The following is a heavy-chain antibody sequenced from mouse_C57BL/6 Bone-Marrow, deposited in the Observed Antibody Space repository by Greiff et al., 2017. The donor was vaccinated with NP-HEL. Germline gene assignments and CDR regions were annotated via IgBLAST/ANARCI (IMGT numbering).Heavy chain of an antibody. J-gene: IGHJ2*01. CDR2: IDPENGDT. CDR3: TPVTGYFDY. CDR1: GFNIKDDY. Sequence: EVKVEESGAELVRPGASVKLSCTASGFNIKDDYMHWVKQRPEQGLEWIGWIDPENGDTEYASKFQGKATITADTSSNTAYLQLSSLTSEDTAVYYCTPVTGYFDYWGQGTTLTVSS. D-gene: IGHD4-1*01. V-gene: IGHV14-4*01.